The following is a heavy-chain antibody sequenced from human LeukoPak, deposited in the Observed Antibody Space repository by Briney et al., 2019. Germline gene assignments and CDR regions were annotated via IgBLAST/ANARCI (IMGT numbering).Heavy chain of an antibody. D-gene: IGHD1-26*01. CDR2: IYYSGST. CDR1: GGSISSSSYY. Sequence: SSETLSLTCTVSGGSISSSSYYWGWIRQPPGKGLEWIGSIYYSGSTYYNPSLKSRVTISVDTSKNQFSLKLSSVTAADTAVYYCASNFDDVIVGATSTFDYWGQGTLVTVSS. CDR3: ASNFDDVIVGATSTFDY. J-gene: IGHJ4*02. V-gene: IGHV4-39*07.